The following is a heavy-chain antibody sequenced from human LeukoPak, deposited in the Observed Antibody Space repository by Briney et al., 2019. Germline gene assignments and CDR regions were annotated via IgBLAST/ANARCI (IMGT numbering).Heavy chain of an antibody. V-gene: IGHV4-39*01. D-gene: IGHD5-18*01. CDR2: MYCSGTYSGST. CDR1: GGSIRSSSYY. J-gene: IGHJ5*02. Sequence: SETLSLTCTVSGGSIRSSSYYWGWIRQPPGKGLEWIGSMYCSGTYSGSTYQNPSLKSRVTISVDTSKNQFSLKVTSVTAADTAVYYCARHTAMGSPLHHWGQGTRVTVSS. CDR3: ARHTAMGSPLHH.